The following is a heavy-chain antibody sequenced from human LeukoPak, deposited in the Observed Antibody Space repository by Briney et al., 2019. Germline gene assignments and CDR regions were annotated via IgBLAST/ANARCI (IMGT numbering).Heavy chain of an antibody. CDR2: ISSNGGST. CDR1: GFNFNNYA. J-gene: IGHJ3*01. CDR3: MRDWGGP. Sequence: GGSLRLSCSASGFNFNNYAMNWVRQAPGKGLEYVSAISSNGGSTYYADSVKGRCTISRDNAENSVSLQMSSLRADDAAVYYCMRDWGGPWGPGTTVTVSS. V-gene: IGHV3-64*04. D-gene: IGHD2-21*01.